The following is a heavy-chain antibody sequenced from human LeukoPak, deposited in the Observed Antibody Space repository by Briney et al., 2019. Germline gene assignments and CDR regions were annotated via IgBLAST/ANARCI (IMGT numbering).Heavy chain of an antibody. Sequence: GESLKISCKGSGYSFTSYWIGWVRQMPGKGLEWMGIIYPGDSDTRYSPSFQGQVTISADKSISTAYLQWSSLKASDTAMYYCTRFLAAAGTRPVDYGMDVWGQGTTVTVSS. CDR2: IYPGDSDT. V-gene: IGHV5-51*01. CDR3: TRFLAAAGTRPVDYGMDV. D-gene: IGHD6-13*01. CDR1: GYSFTSYW. J-gene: IGHJ6*02.